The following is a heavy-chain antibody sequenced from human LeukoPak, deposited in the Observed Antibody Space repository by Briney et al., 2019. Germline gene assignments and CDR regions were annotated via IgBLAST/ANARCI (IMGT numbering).Heavy chain of an antibody. CDR3: ARQQLVPYNWFDP. D-gene: IGHD6-13*01. Sequence: SETLSLTCTDSGGSISSGSYYWSWIRQPAGKGLEWIGRIYTSGSTNYNPSLKSRVTISVDTSKNQFSLKLSSVTAADTAVYYCARQQLVPYNWFDPWGQGTLVTVSS. J-gene: IGHJ5*02. CDR2: IYTSGST. V-gene: IGHV4-61*02. CDR1: GGSISSGSYY.